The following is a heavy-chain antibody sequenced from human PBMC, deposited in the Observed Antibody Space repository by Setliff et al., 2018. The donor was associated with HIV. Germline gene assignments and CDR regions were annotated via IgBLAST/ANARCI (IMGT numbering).Heavy chain of an antibody. D-gene: IGHD3-22*01. J-gene: IGHJ4*02. CDR3: ARDPHYFDRSGYYSYYYFDY. Sequence: SETLSLTCNVSGGSISTNRDHWGWIRQPPGKGLEWIGSISYSGNTYYHPSIKSRVTISLDMSKNQFSLKVNSVTAADTDVYYCARDPHYFDRSGYYSYYYFDYWGQGMLVTVSS. CDR2: ISYSGNT. V-gene: IGHV4-39*07. CDR1: GGSISTNRDH.